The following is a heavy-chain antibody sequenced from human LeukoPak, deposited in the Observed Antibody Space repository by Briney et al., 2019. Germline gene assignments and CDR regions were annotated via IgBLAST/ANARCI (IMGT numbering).Heavy chain of an antibody. D-gene: IGHD6-19*01. CDR2: IYSSGST. CDR1: GGSISSGSYY. CDR3: ARRVGFYSSGWYGY. J-gene: IGHJ4*02. Sequence: PTQTLSLTCTVSGGSISSGSYYWSWIRQPAGKGLEWIGRIYSSGSTNYNPSLKSRVTISVDTSKNQFSLKLSSVTAADTAVYYCARRVGFYSSGWYGYWGQGTLVTVSS. V-gene: IGHV4-61*02.